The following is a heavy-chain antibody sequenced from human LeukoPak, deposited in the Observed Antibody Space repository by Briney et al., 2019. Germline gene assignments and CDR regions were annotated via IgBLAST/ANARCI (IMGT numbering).Heavy chain of an antibody. Sequence: ASVKVSCKVSGYTLTELSMHWVRQAPGIELEWMGGFDPEDGETIYAQKFRGRVTMTEDTSTDTAYMELSSLRSEDTAVYYCATKGGQVLDYYDSSGYYHWFDPWGQGTLVTVSS. V-gene: IGHV1-24*01. CDR1: GYTLTELS. J-gene: IGHJ5*02. CDR2: FDPEDGET. CDR3: ATKGGQVLDYYDSSGYYHWFDP. D-gene: IGHD3-22*01.